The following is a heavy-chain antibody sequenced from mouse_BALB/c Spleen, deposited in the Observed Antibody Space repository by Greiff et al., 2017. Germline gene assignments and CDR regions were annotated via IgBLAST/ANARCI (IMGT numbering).Heavy chain of an antibody. CDR2: IWSGGST. CDR3: ARIGPPFAY. Sequence: VQLQQSGPGLVQPSQSLSITCTVSGFSLTSYGVHWVRQSPGKGLEWLGVIWSGGSTDYNAAFISRLSISKDNSKSQVFFKMNSLQANETAIYYGARIGPPFAYWGQGTLVTVSA. V-gene: IGHV2-2*02. CDR1: GFSLTSYG. J-gene: IGHJ3*01.